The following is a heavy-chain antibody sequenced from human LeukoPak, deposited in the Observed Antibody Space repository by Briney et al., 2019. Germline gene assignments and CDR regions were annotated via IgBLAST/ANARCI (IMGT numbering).Heavy chain of an antibody. CDR1: GFTFDDYA. CDR2: ISSSSSYI. CDR3: ARIRGVIIDY. J-gene: IGHJ4*02. Sequence: GRSLRLSCAASGFTFDDYAMNWVRQAPGKGLEWVSSISSSSSYIYYADSVKGRFTISRDNAKNSLYLQMNSLRAEDTAVYYCARIRGVIIDYWGQGTLVTVSS. V-gene: IGHV3-21*01. D-gene: IGHD3-10*01.